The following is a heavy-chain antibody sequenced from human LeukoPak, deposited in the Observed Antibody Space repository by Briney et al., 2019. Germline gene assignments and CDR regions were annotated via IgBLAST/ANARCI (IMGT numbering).Heavy chain of an antibody. J-gene: IGHJ4*02. V-gene: IGHV3-23*01. CDR2: ISARDGST. D-gene: IGHD5-24*01. CDR3: SSAVSTIKDGYKPWRTLVY. Sequence: GGSLTLSCAASGFTFSNYAMTWVRQTPGKGLEWVSAISARDGSTYYADSAKGRFTITRDNSKNTLFLQTNRLRADDTARYYCSSAVSTIKDGYKPWRTLVYWGQGTLVTVSS. CDR1: GFTFSNYA.